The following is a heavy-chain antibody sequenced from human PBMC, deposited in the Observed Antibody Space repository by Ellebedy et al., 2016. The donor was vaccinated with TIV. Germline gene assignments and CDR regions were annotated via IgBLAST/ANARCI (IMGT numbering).Heavy chain of an antibody. V-gene: IGHV4-31*03. J-gene: IGHJ3*01. CDR2: IYYSGST. CDR3: ARDSFYDSSL. D-gene: IGHD5/OR15-5a*01. CDR1: GGSISSGGYY. Sequence: SETLSLXCTVSGGSISSGGYYWSWIRQHPGKGLEWIGYIYYSGSTYYNPSLKSRVTISVDTSKNQFSLKLSSVTAADTAVYYCARDSFYDSSLWGQGTMVTVSS.